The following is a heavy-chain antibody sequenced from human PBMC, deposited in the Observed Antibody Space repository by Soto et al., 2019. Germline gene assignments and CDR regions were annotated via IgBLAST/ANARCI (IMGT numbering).Heavy chain of an antibody. D-gene: IGHD3-16*01. CDR3: ARVRGDAFDI. Sequence: GGSLRLSCAASGFTFSSYSMNWVRQAPGKGLEWVSSISSSSSYIYYADSVKSRFTISRDNAKNSLYLQMNSLRAEDTAVYYCARVRGDAFDIWGQGTMVTVSS. CDR2: ISSSSSYI. CDR1: GFTFSSYS. V-gene: IGHV3-21*01. J-gene: IGHJ3*02.